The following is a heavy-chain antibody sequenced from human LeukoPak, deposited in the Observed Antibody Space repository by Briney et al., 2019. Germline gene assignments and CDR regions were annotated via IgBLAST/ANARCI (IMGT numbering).Heavy chain of an antibody. CDR3: ALPLRDGDFYFDY. V-gene: IGHV3-74*01. CDR1: GLTFNRYW. J-gene: IGHJ4*02. D-gene: IGHD4-17*01. Sequence: HTGGSLRLSCAASGLTFNRYWMHWVRQAPGKGLVWVSRINRDGRSTNYADSVKGRFTISRDNAKNTVFLQMNSLRAEDTAVYYCALPLRDGDFYFDYWGQGALVTVSS. CDR2: INRDGRST.